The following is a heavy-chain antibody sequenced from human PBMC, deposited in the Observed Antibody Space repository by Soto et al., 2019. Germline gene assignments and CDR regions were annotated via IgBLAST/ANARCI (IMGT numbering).Heavy chain of an antibody. CDR2: IGGSGSAT. CDR3: ARNSSGMDV. V-gene: IGHV3-23*01. CDR1: GFSFTTYA. Sequence: EVKLLESGGGLAQPGGSLRLACEGSGFSFTTYAMSWVRQAPGKGLDWVSGIGGSGSATYYADSVKCRFTISRDNSKTTVYLQMNRLRDEDTAVYYCARNSSGMDVWGQGTTVSVSS. D-gene: IGHD6-19*01. J-gene: IGHJ6*02.